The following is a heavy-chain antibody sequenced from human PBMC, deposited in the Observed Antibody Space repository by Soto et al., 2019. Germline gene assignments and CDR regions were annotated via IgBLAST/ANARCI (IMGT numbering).Heavy chain of an antibody. CDR3: ARGITGTVSYYYGMAV. V-gene: IGHV1-69*12. CDR1: GGTFSSYA. D-gene: IGHD1-20*01. CDR2: IIPIFGTA. Sequence: QVQLVQSGAEVKKPGSSVKVSCKASGGTFSSYAISWVRQAPGQGLEWMGGIIPIFGTANYAQKFQGSVTITADESTSTAYMELSSMRSEDTAVYYCARGITGTVSYYYGMAVWGHGTTVTVSS. J-gene: IGHJ6*02.